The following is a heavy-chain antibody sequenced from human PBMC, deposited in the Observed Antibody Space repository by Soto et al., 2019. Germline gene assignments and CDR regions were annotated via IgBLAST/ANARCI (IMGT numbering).Heavy chain of an antibody. Sequence: QVQLQESGPGLVKPSETLSLTCTVSGGSISSYYWSWIRQPPGKGLEWIGYIYYSGSTNYNPSLKSRVPISVDASKNQFSLKLSSVTAADTAVYYCASNKGGYCSGGSCYSRPNYFDYWGQGTLVTVSS. CDR1: GGSISSYY. V-gene: IGHV4-59*01. CDR2: IYYSGST. D-gene: IGHD2-15*01. CDR3: ASNKGGYCSGGSCYSRPNYFDY. J-gene: IGHJ4*02.